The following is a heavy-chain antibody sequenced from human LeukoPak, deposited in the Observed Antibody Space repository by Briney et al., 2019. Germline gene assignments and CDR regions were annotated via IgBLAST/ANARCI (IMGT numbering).Heavy chain of an antibody. CDR3: ARRYSNYFFDY. CDR2: IYHSGST. J-gene: IGHJ4*02. CDR1: GYSITSGYY. D-gene: IGHD4-11*01. Sequence: SETLXXXCXVXGYSITSGYYWAWIRQPPGKGLEWIGNIYHSGSTYYNASLKSRVTISVDTSKNQFSLKLSSVTAADTAVYYCARRYSNYFFDYWGQGTLVTVSS. V-gene: IGHV4-38-2*01.